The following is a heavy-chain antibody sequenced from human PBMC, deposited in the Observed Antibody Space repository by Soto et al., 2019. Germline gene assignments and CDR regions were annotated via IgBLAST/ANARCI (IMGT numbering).Heavy chain of an antibody. CDR2: IYSGGST. J-gene: IGHJ6*02. D-gene: IGHD5-18*01. Sequence: GGSLRLSCAASGFTVSSNYMSWVRQAPGKGLEWVSVIYSGGSTYYADSVKGRFTISRDNSKNTLYLQMNSLRAEDTAVYYCARAAMDHYYYYGMDVWGQGTTVTVSS. V-gene: IGHV3-53*01. CDR3: ARAAMDHYYYYGMDV. CDR1: GFTVSSNY.